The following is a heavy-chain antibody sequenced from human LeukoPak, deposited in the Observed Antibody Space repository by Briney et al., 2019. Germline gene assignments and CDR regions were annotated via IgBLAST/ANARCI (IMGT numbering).Heavy chain of an antibody. CDR1: GGSISSSSYY. Sequence: PSETLSLTCTVSGGSISSSSYYWGWIRPPPGKGLEWIGRIYYSGSTYYNPSLKSRVTISVDTSKNQFSLKLSSVTAADTAVYYCAKAVLLWFGELFDWFDPWGQGTLVTVSS. J-gene: IGHJ5*02. V-gene: IGHV4-39*01. D-gene: IGHD3-10*01. CDR2: IYYSGST. CDR3: AKAVLLWFGELFDWFDP.